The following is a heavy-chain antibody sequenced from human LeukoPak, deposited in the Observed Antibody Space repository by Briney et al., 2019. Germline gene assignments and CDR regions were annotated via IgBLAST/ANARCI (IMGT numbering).Heavy chain of an antibody. J-gene: IGHJ4*02. D-gene: IGHD1-14*01. CDR3: ARESHITREDY. Sequence: ASVKVSCKASGYTFTSYGISWVRQAPGQGLEWMGWISAYNGNTNYAQKLQGRVTMTTDTYTTTAYMELRSLRSDDTATYYCARESHITREDYWGQGTLVTVSS. CDR2: ISAYNGNT. CDR1: GYTFTSYG. V-gene: IGHV1-18*01.